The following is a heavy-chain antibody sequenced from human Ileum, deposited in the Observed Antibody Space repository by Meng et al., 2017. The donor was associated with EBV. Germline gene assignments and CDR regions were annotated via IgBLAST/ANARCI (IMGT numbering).Heavy chain of an antibody. Sequence: QVPLQEPGPGLVKPSGTRSLTCAVSGDSVSGSDWWSWVRQPPGKGLEWIGEVYHDGATNYHPSLKSRVTILLDKSKNEVNLHLNSLTAADTAVYFCARSSPIVRGLDYWGQGTLVTVSS. CDR3: ARSSPIVRGLDY. J-gene: IGHJ4*02. D-gene: IGHD3-10*01. CDR1: GDSVSGSDW. CDR2: VYHDGAT. V-gene: IGHV4-4*02.